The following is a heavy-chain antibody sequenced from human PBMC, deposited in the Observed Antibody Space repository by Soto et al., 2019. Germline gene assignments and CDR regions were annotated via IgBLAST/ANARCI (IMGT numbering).Heavy chain of an antibody. V-gene: IGHV3-23*01. CDR3: AKDLIDYSISYFDY. Sequence: PGGSLRLSCATSGFSFSNYAMSWVRQAPGKGLEWVAGITSTGYTYYVESLKGRFTISRDNSKNTVSLQMNSLRAEDTAVYYCAKDLIDYSISYFDYWGQGTLVTVSS. D-gene: IGHD4-4*01. CDR1: GFSFSNYA. J-gene: IGHJ4*02. CDR2: ITSTGYT.